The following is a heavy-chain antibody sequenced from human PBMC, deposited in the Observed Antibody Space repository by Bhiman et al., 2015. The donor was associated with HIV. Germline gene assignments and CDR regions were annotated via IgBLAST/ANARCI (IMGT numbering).Heavy chain of an antibody. CDR1: GFTFSSYG. Sequence: QVQLVESGGGVVQPGRSLRLSCAASGFTFSSYGTHWVRQAPGKGLEWVAVIYSGGSIFYAESVRRRFTISRDNSRNTLYLQMSSLKAEDTAVYFCARGPHADDAFDIWGQGTLVTVSS. V-gene: IGHV3-33*08. CDR3: ARGPHADDAFDI. CDR2: IYSGGSI. J-gene: IGHJ3*02.